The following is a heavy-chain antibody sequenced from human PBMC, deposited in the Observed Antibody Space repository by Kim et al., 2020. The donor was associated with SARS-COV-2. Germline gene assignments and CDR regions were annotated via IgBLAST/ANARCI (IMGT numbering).Heavy chain of an antibody. CDR2: IWYDGSNK. Sequence: GGSLRLSCAASGFTFSSYGMHWVRQAPGKGLEWVAVIWYDGSNKYYADSVKGRFTISRDNSKNTLYLQMNSLRAEDTAVYYCARDKSGGSYRDAFDIWGQGTMVTVSS. V-gene: IGHV3-33*01. J-gene: IGHJ3*02. CDR3: ARDKSGGSYRDAFDI. D-gene: IGHD1-26*01. CDR1: GFTFSSYG.